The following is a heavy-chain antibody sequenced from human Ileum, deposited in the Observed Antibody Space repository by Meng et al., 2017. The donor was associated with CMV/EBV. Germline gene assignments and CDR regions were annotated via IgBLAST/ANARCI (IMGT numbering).Heavy chain of an antibody. Sequence: GGSLRLSCAASGFSFSSYAMTWVRQAPGKGLEWVSSITGTGAITYYADSVKGRFTISRDNSKNTLSLQMNSLRAEDTAVYYCARVHYTSSPGYFFDYWGQGTLVTVSS. CDR2: ITGTGAIT. CDR1: GFSFSSYA. J-gene: IGHJ4*02. CDR3: ARVHYTSSPGYFFDY. D-gene: IGHD6-6*01. V-gene: IGHV3-23*01.